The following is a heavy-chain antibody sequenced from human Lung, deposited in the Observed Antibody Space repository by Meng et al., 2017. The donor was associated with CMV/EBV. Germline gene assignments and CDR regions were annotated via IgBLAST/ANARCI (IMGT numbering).Heavy chain of an antibody. CDR3: ARGTGGGGDALDI. Sequence: ASVXVSXXASGYRFTAYYLHWVRQAPGQGLEWMGWINPNTGGTNYPQKFQGRVTMTRDPSISTAYMELSRLTSDDRAVYYCARGTGGGGDALDIWGQGTLVTVSS. CDR2: INPNTGGT. CDR1: GYRFTAYY. V-gene: IGHV1-2*02. D-gene: IGHD1-1*01. J-gene: IGHJ3*02.